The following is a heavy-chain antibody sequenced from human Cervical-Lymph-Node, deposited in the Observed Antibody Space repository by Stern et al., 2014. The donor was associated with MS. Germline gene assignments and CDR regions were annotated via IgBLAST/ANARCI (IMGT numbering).Heavy chain of an antibody. CDR3: VKETTGYGHGAFDV. CDR2: TSWNSGSI. D-gene: IGHD4-17*01. Sequence: EVQLVESGGGLVQPGGALRLSCAASGFPFDDYAFPRGRQASGEGLGWVSNTSWNSGSIGYADSVKGRFTIFRDNAKNSLYLQMNSLRAEDTALYYCVKETTGYGHGAFDVWGQGTMVTVSS. J-gene: IGHJ3*01. CDR1: GFPFDDYA. V-gene: IGHV3-9*01.